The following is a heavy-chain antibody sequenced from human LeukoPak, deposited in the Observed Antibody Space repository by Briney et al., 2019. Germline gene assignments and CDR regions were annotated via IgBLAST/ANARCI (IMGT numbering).Heavy chain of an antibody. CDR3: ARDVVYYDFLSGYSYYYYYMDV. CDR1: VGSISSHY. J-gene: IGHJ6*03. Sequence: SESLSLTRTVSVGSISSHYWSWIRQPPGKGLEWIGYIYYSGSTHYNPSPKSRATIPVDTSKNQFSLKLSSVTAADTAVYYCARDVVYYDFLSGYSYYYYYMDVGGKGTTVTVSS. V-gene: IGHV4-59*11. CDR2: IYYSGST. D-gene: IGHD3-3*01.